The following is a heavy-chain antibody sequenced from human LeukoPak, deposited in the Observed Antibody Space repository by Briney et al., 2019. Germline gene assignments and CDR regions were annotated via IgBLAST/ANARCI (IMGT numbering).Heavy chain of an antibody. CDR1: GFIFSIYR. CDR3: AKDRTVLLWFGEPLGY. Sequence: GGPLRLSCSAWGFIFSIYRMHGVRQAPGKALVGVAYKQYDGSNKYYADSVKGRFTISRDNSKNTLYLQMNSLRAEDTAVYYCAKDRTVLLWFGEPLGYWGQGTLVTVSS. J-gene: IGHJ4*02. V-gene: IGHV3-30*02. D-gene: IGHD3-10*01. CDR2: KQYDGSNK.